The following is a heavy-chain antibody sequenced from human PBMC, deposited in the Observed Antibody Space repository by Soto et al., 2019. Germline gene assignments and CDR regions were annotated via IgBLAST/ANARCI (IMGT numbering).Heavy chain of an antibody. Sequence: GGLLRVSCEVAGLNFSDHYMDWVRKDPGKGLEWVGRSRNKANSFSTAYAPSVKGRFTISRDDSKSSLYLQMNSLKTDDTAVYYCTRIAYNYGPGDYWGQGTLVTVSS. CDR3: TRIAYNYGPGDY. J-gene: IGHJ4*02. CDR2: SRNKANSFST. D-gene: IGHD2-21*01. V-gene: IGHV3-72*01. CDR1: GLNFSDHY.